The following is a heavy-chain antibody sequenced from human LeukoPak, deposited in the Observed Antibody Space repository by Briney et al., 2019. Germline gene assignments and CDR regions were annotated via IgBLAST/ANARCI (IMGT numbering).Heavy chain of an antibody. CDR3: AKGSKEVLFTRDHYMDV. CDR2: IRYDGSNK. J-gene: IGHJ6*03. Sequence: PGGSLRLSCADSGFTFSSYAMHWVRQAPGKGLEWVAFIRYDGSNKYYADSVKGRFTISRDNSKNTLYLQMNSLRAEDTAVYYCAKGSKEVLFTRDHYMDVWGKGTTVTISS. V-gene: IGHV3-30*02. D-gene: IGHD3-3*01. CDR1: GFTFSSYA.